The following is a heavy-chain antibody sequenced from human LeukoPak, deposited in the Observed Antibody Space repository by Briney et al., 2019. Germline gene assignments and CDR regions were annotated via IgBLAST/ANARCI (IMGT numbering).Heavy chain of an antibody. CDR3: ARVSVVTADFDY. V-gene: IGHV4-59*01. J-gene: IGHJ4*02. Sequence: PGGSLRLSCAASGFTFSDYYMSWIRQPPGKGLEWIGYIYYSGSTNYNPSLKSRVTISVDTSKNQFSLKLSSVTAADTAVYYCARVSVVTADFDYWGQGTLVTVSS. CDR2: IYYSGST. CDR1: GFTFSDYY. D-gene: IGHD4-23*01.